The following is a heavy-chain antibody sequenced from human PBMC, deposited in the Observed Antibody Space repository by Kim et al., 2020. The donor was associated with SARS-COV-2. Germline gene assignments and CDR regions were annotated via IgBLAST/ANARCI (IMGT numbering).Heavy chain of an antibody. V-gene: IGHV1-8*01. Sequence: ASVNGSCKASGYTFTSYDINWVRQATGQGLEWMGWMNPNSGNTGYAQKFQGRVTMTRNTSISTAYMELSSLRSEDTAVYYCARDRWELLPYYYYGMDVWGQGTTVTVSS. J-gene: IGHJ6*02. CDR3: ARDRWELLPYYYYGMDV. CDR2: MNPNSGNT. D-gene: IGHD1-26*01. CDR1: GYTFTSYD.